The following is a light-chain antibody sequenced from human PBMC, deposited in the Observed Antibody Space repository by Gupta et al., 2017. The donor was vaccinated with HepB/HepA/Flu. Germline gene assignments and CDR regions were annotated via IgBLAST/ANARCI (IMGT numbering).Light chain of an antibody. J-gene: IGLJ2*01. CDR1: KFGNKD. Sequence: SYEPTQTPSVSVSLGQTASITCSGDKFGNKDAYWYQQKPDQSPVLVIYENNKPPPGIPQRFCGSNSKNTASMTTGGNEAMDDAYYYCQTWDSSTVVFGGGTKLTVL. V-gene: IGLV3-1*01. CDR3: QTWDSSTVV. CDR2: ENN.